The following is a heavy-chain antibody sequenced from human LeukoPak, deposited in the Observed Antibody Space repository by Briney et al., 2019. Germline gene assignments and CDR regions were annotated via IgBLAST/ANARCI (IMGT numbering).Heavy chain of an antibody. CDR1: GYTFTSYG. J-gene: IGHJ4*02. D-gene: IGHD6-13*01. CDR3: ARERLRYSSSWYRRNLYYFDY. V-gene: IGHV1-18*01. CDR2: ISAYNGNT. Sequence: GASVKVSCKASGYTFTSYGISWVRQAPGQGLEWMGWISAYNGNTNYAQKLQGRVTMTTDTSTSTAYMELRSLRSDDTAVYYCARERLRYSSSWYRRNLYYFDYWGQGTLVTVSS.